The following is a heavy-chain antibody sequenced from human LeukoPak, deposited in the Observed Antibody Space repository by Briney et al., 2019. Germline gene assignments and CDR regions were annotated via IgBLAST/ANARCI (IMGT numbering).Heavy chain of an antibody. D-gene: IGHD4-17*01. V-gene: IGHV3-9*01. Sequence: GGSLRLSCAASGFTFDDYAMHWVRQAPGKGLEWVSGISWNSGSIGYADSVKGRFTISRDNAKNSLYLQMNSLRAEDTAVYYCAKGTTVTTFTSQFDYWGQGTLVTVSS. CDR3: AKGTTVTTFTSQFDY. J-gene: IGHJ4*02. CDR1: GFTFDDYA. CDR2: ISWNSGSI.